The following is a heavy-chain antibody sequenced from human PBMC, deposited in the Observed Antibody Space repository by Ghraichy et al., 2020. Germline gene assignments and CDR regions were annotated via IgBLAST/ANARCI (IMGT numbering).Heavy chain of an antibody. V-gene: IGHV3-9*01. CDR2: ISWNSGSI. CDR1: GFTFDDYA. Sequence: GGSLRLSCAASGFTFDDYAMHWVRQAPGKGLEWVSGISWNSGSIGYADSVKGRFTISRDNAKNSLYLQMNSLRAEDTALYYCAKDIGGDIVGATTGYYYYGMDVWGQGTTVTVSS. D-gene: IGHD1-26*01. CDR3: AKDIGGDIVGATTGYYYYGMDV. J-gene: IGHJ6*02.